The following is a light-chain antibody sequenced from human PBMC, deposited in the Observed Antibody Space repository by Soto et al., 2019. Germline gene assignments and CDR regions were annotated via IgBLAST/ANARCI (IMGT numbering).Light chain of an antibody. Sequence: VLTQSPATLSLSPGERATLSCRASETVRTFVDWYQQKPGQAPRLLIYGASNRATDIPARFSGSGSGTDFTLTIRNLVPEDVAVYYCQQHSHWPPWTFGQGTRVEIQ. CDR1: ETVRTF. CDR3: QQHSHWPPWT. J-gene: IGKJ1*01. V-gene: IGKV3-11*01. CDR2: GAS.